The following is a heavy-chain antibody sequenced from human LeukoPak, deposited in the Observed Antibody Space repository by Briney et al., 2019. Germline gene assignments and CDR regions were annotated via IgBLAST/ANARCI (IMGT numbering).Heavy chain of an antibody. CDR2: IYYSGST. D-gene: IGHD4-23*01. J-gene: IGHJ2*01. CDR3: ARARYGGNSEGYFDL. V-gene: IGHV4-59*01. Sequence: SETLSLTCAVSGASISSYYWSWIRLPPGKGLEWNAFIYYSGSTKYNPSLKSRVTISVDTSKNQFSLKLSSVTAADTAVYYCARARYGGNSEGYFDLWGRGTLVTVSS. CDR1: GASISSYY.